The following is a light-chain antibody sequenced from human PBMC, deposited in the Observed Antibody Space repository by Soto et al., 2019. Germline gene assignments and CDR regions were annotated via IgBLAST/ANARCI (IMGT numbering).Light chain of an antibody. Sequence: DIQMTQSPSSLSASVGDRVTITCQASQDITSYLNWYQHKPGKAPKLLIYDASILEAGVPSRFSGSGCGTDFTITISSLQPEDVATYYCQHCDYLPIFGPGTTVDFK. V-gene: IGKV1-33*01. CDR1: QDITSY. J-gene: IGKJ3*01. CDR3: QHCDYLPI. CDR2: DAS.